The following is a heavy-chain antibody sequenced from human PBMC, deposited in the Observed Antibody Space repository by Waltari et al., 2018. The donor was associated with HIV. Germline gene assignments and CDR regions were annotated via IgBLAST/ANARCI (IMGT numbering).Heavy chain of an antibody. Sequence: QVQLQQWGAGLLKPSETLSLTCAVYGGSFSGYYWSWIRQPPGTGLEWIGEINHSGSTNNNPSRKSRVTISVDTSKNQFSLKLSSVTAADTAVYYCARGGGVYYDILTGYSWFDPWGQGTLVTVSS. CDR2: INHSGST. CDR1: GGSFSGYY. CDR3: ARGGGVYYDILTGYSWFDP. D-gene: IGHD3-9*01. J-gene: IGHJ5*02. V-gene: IGHV4-34*01.